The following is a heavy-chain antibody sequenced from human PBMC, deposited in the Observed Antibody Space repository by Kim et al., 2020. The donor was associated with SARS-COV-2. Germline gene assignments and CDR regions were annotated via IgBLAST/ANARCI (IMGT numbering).Heavy chain of an antibody. Sequence: DSVEGRFTLPRDEAKNTLYLQMSSLRAEDTAIYYCVRSDYYDNSGYYYGQWGQGTLVTVSP. J-gene: IGHJ4*02. D-gene: IGHD3-22*01. CDR3: VRSDYYDNSGYYYGQ. V-gene: IGHV3-74*01.